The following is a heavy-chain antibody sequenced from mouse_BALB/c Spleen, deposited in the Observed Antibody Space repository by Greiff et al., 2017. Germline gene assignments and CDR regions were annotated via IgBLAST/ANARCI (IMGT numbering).Heavy chain of an antibody. CDR1: GFTFSSFG. Sequence: EVHLVESGGGLVQPGGSRKLSCAASGFTFSSFGMHWVRQAPEKGLEWVAYISSGSSTIYYADTVKGRFTISRDNPKNTLFLQMTSLRSEDTAMYYCARLGYGSSYWYFDVWGAGTTVTVSS. CDR2: ISSGSSTI. CDR3: ARLGYGSSYWYFDV. J-gene: IGHJ1*01. V-gene: IGHV5-17*02. D-gene: IGHD1-1*01.